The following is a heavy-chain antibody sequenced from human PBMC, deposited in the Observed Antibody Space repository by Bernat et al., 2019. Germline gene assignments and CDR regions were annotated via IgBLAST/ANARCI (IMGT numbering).Heavy chain of an antibody. Sequence: QVQLVESGGGVVQPGRSLRLSCAASGFTFSSYGMHWVRQAPGKGLEWVAVIWYDGSNKYYADSVKGRFTISRDNSKNTLYLQMNSLRVEDTAVYYCAREGWDPVAGQAVGMDVWGQGTTVTVSS. CDR1: GFTFSSYG. CDR2: IWYDGSNK. D-gene: IGHD6-19*01. J-gene: IGHJ6*02. CDR3: AREGWDPVAGQAVGMDV. V-gene: IGHV3-33*01.